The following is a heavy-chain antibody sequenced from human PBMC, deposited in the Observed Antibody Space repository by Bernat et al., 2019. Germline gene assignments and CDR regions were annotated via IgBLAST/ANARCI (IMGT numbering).Heavy chain of an antibody. V-gene: IGHV3-23*01. J-gene: IGHJ1*01. CDR2: ISGSGGST. D-gene: IGHD2-15*01. CDR1: GFTFSSYA. CDR3: AKDSARRYCSCGSCYPPVYDFQH. Sequence: EVQLLESGGGLVQPGGSLRLSCAASGFTFSSYAMSWVRQAPGKGLEWVSAISGSGGSTYYADSVKGRFTISRDNSKNTLYLQMNSLRAEDTAVYYCAKDSARRYCSCGSCYPPVYDFQHWGQGTLVTVSS.